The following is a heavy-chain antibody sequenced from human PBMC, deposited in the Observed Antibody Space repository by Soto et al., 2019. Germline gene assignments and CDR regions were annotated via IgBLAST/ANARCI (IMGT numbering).Heavy chain of an antibody. D-gene: IGHD6-13*01. J-gene: IGHJ6*02. CDR2: IYPHVSDT. V-gene: IGHV5-51*01. CDR3: VTSSWSYFGLDV. CDR1: GYNFTGFW. Sequence: PGESLKISYQASGYNFTGFWGGGVRQVSGRGLEWMGIIYPHVSDTRYSPSFQGQVTISADKSSSTVYLQWTNLKASDTAIYYCVTSSWSYFGLDVWGQVTTVTVS.